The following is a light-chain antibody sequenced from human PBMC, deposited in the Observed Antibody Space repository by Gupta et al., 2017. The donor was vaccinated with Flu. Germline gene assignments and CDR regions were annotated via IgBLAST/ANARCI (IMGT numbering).Light chain of an antibody. CDR3: QQYETFPLT. CDR2: SAA. Sequence: PSSLSTSIGDNVTITCRASQGVNNYLAWFQQKPGKAPKSLIYSAASLQRGVPSRFSGSGSGTHFTLTISGLQPEDFATYYCQQYETFPLTFGQGTRLEIK. CDR1: QGVNNY. J-gene: IGKJ5*01. V-gene: IGKV1-16*01.